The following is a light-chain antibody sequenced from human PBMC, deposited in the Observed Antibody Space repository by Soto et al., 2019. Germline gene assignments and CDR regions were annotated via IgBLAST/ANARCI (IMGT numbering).Light chain of an antibody. Sequence: DIVMTQSPLSLPVTPGEPASISCRSSQSLLHSNGYNYLDWYLQKPGQSPQLLIYLGSNRASGVPDRFSGSGSGTDFTLKISRVEAEDVGVYYCMQPLQSWKFGQGTKV. CDR1: QSLLHSNGYNY. V-gene: IGKV2-28*01. J-gene: IGKJ1*01. CDR2: LGS. CDR3: MQPLQSWK.